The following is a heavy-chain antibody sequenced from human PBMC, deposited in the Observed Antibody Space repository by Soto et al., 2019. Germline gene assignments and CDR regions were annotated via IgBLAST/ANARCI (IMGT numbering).Heavy chain of an antibody. CDR1: GYTFTSYY. Sequence: QVQLVQSGAEVKEPGDSVRVSCEASGYTFTSYYIHWVRQAPGQGLEWMGWINPKFGDTTYAQDFQGRVSMTRDMSIITVYMELSRLTSDDTAIYYCARNMEYSYGPGSGNGHGFWGQGSTVTVFS. J-gene: IGHJ6*02. CDR3: ARNMEYSYGPGSGNGHGF. V-gene: IGHV1-2*02. CDR2: INPKFGDT. D-gene: IGHD3-10*01.